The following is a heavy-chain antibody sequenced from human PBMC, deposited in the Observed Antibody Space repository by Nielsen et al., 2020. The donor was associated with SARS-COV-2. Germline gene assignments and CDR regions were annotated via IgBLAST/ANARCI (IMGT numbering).Heavy chain of an antibody. V-gene: IGHV1-3*01. CDR3: ARAHLYYDILTGYDYYYYGMDV. Sequence: ASVKVSCKASGYTFTSYAMHWVRQAPGQRLEWMGWINAGNGNTKYSQKFQGRVTITRDTSASTAYTELSSLRSEDTAVYYCARAHLYYDILTGYDYYYYGMDVWGQGTTVTVSS. CDR2: INAGNGNT. CDR1: GYTFTSYA. J-gene: IGHJ6*02. D-gene: IGHD3-9*01.